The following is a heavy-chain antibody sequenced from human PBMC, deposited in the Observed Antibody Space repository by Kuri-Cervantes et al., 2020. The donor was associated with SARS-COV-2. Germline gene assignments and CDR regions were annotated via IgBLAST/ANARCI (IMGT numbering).Heavy chain of an antibody. CDR3: ARLGYSYAYAHDY. J-gene: IGHJ4*02. CDR1: GGSISSGDYY. CDR2: IYYSGST. Sequence: LRLSCTVSGGSISSGDYYWSWIRQPPGKGLEWIGYIYYSGSTYYNPSLKSRVTISVDTSKNQFSLKLSSVTAADTAVYYCARLGYSYAYAHDYWGQGTLVTVSA. D-gene: IGHD5-18*01. V-gene: IGHV4-30-4*01.